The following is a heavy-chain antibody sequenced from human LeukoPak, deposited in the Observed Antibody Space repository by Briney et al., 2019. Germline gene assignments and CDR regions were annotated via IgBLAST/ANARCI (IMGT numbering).Heavy chain of an antibody. D-gene: IGHD3-10*01. J-gene: IGHJ6*03. CDR2: ISGSGGST. CDR3: AKGVGVRGVPYYYYMDV. V-gene: IGHV3-23*01. CDR1: GFTFSSYG. Sequence: GGSLRLSCAASGFTFSSYGMSWVRQAPGKGLEWVSAISGSGGSTYYADSVKGRFTISRDNSKNTLYLQMNSLRAEDTAVYYCAKGVGVRGVPYYYYMDVWGKGTTVTISS.